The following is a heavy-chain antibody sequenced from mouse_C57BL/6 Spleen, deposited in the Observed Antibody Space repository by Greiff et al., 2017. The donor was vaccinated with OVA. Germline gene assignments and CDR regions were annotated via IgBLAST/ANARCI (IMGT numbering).Heavy chain of an antibody. D-gene: IGHD3-1*01. V-gene: IGHV10-3*01. CDR1: GFTFNTYA. CDR2: IRSKSSNYAT. J-gene: IGHJ1*03. CDR3: VRGAIPVWYFDV. Sequence: EVQVVESGGGLVQPKGSLKLSCAASGFTFNTYAMHWVRQAPGKGLEWVARIRSKSSNYATYYADSVKDRFTISRDDSQSMLYLQMNNLKTEDTAMYYCVRGAIPVWYFDVWGTGTTVTVSS.